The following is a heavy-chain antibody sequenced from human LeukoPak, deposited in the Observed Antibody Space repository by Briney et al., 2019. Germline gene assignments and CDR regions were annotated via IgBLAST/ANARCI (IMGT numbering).Heavy chain of an antibody. CDR2: VHLDGRT. V-gene: IGHV4-4*02. Sequence: PSGTLSLICGVSGGSISSTNWWTWVRQPPGKGLEWIGEVHLDGRTNYNPSLESRLTMSVDLSENHISLKLTSVTAADTAVYYSAREGGFYRPLDYSGQGTLVTVSS. CDR1: GGSISSTNW. CDR3: AREGGFYRPLDY. D-gene: IGHD3-3*01. J-gene: IGHJ4*02.